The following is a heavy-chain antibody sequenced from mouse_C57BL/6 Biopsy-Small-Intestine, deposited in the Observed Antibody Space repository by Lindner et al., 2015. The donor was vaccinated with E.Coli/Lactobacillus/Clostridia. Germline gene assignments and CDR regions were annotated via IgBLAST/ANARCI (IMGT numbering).Heavy chain of an antibody. CDR3: TREYSSSLNYNWFDP. CDR1: GYTFTSYD. J-gene: IGHJ4*01. CDR2: MNPIRGTT. Sequence: SVKVSCKPSGYTFTSYDVHWVRLATGQGLEWMGWMNPIRGTTGYAPKFQGRVTMTRNTSISTAYMELSSLSSEDTGVYYCTREYSSSLNYNWFDPWGQGTLVTVSS. D-gene: IGHD1-1*01. V-gene: IGHV1-53*01.